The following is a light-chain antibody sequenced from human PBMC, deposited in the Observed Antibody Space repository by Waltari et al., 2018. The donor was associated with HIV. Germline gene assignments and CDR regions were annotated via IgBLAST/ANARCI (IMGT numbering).Light chain of an antibody. Sequence: QSVLTQPPSASGTPGQRVTISCSGSRSNIGSNTVSWYQQLPGTAPKLFIYSNNQRPSGVPDRFSGSEAGTSASLAISGLQSEDEADYYCAAWDDSLNGWVFGGGTKLTVV. V-gene: IGLV1-44*01. CDR3: AAWDDSLNGWV. CDR1: RSNIGSNT. J-gene: IGLJ3*02. CDR2: SNN.